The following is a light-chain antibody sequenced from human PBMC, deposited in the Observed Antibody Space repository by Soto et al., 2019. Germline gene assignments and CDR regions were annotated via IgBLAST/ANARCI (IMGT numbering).Light chain of an antibody. Sequence: IQMTQSPSTLSASVGDRVTITCRASQSITSWLAWYQQRPGKAPKLLIYKASNLESGVPSRFSGSGSGAELTLTISSLHPDDFATYYCQKYYTYPWTFGPGTKVDIK. J-gene: IGKJ1*01. CDR1: QSITSW. V-gene: IGKV1-5*03. CDR3: QKYYTYPWT. CDR2: KAS.